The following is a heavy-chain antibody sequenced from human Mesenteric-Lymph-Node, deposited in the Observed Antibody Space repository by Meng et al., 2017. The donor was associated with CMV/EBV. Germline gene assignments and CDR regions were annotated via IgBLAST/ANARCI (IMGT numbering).Heavy chain of an antibody. CDR3: ARANNHAMDV. D-gene: IGHD1/OR15-1a*01. J-gene: IGHJ6*02. V-gene: IGHV3-74*01. Sequence: GGSLRLSCAASAFTFSSYGIHWVRQAPGKGLEWVSTITYSGGSTNYADSVKGRFTFSRDNAKNTLYLQMNSLRAEDTAVYYCARANNHAMDVWGQGTTVTVSS. CDR1: AFTFSSYG. CDR2: ITYSGGST.